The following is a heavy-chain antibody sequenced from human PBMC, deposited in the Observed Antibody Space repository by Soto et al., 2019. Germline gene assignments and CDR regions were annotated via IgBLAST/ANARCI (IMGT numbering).Heavy chain of an antibody. Sequence: SETLSLTCAVYGGSFSGYYWSWIRQPPGKGLGWIGEINHSGSTNYNPSLKSRVTISVDTSKNQFSLKLSSVTAADTAVYYCARGGGYCSSTSCRGYYYYYYYMDVWGKGTTVTVSS. J-gene: IGHJ6*03. CDR1: GGSFSGYY. V-gene: IGHV4-34*01. CDR3: ARGGGYCSSTSCRGYYYYYYYMDV. D-gene: IGHD2-2*01. CDR2: INHSGST.